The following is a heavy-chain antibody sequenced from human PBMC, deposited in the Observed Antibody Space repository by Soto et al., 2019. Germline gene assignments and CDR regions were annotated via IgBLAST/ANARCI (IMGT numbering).Heavy chain of an antibody. V-gene: IGHV3-7*01. CDR1: GFTFRNSW. CDR2: IKQDGSEK. Sequence: GGSLRLSCSASGFTFRNSWMAWVRQAPEKGLEWVANIKQDGSEKYYVDSVKGRFTISRGNAKNSLYLQMNSLRAEDTAVYYCARSIAARLNWFDPWGQGTLVTVSS. CDR3: ARSIAARLNWFDP. D-gene: IGHD6-6*01. J-gene: IGHJ5*02.